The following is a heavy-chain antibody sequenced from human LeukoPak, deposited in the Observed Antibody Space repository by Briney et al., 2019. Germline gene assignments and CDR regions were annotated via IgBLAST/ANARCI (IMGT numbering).Heavy chain of an antibody. V-gene: IGHV3-53*01. D-gene: IGHD3-22*01. CDR2: IYSGGTT. CDR1: GFTFSSYA. Sequence: PGGSLRLSCAASGFTFSSYAMSWVRQAPGKGLDWVSVIYSGGTTYDADSVKGRFTISRDESKNMLYLQMNSLRAEDTAIYYCARMLISSGYYVDYWGQGTLVTVSS. CDR3: ARMLISSGYYVDY. J-gene: IGHJ4*02.